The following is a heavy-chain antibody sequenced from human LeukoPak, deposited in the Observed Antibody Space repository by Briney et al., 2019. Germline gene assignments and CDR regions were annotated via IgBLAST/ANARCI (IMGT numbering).Heavy chain of an antibody. D-gene: IGHD3-10*01. CDR2: IYPGDSDT. J-gene: IGHJ6*03. CDR1: GYSFTSYW. CDR3: ARSQRITMVRGVIYYMDV. V-gene: IGHV5-51*01. Sequence: GESLKISCKGSGYSFTSYWIGWVRQMPGKGLEWMGIIYPGDSDTRYSPSFQGQVTISADKSISTAYLQWSSLKASDTAMYYCARSQRITMVRGVIYYMDVWGKGTTVTVSS.